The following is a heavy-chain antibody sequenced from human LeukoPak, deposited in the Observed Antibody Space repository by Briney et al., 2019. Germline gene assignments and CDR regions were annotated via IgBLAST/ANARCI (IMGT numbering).Heavy chain of an antibody. D-gene: IGHD3-3*01. J-gene: IGHJ3*01. CDR3: AKVRDTREWYKDAFDV. CDR1: GFSFSTYA. CDR2: ITGTGGHT. Sequence: PGGSLRLSCAASGFSFSTYAMSWVRQAPGKGLEWVSPITGTGGHTYYVASVKGRFTVSRDNSGNTLYLQMSSLRGEDSAIYYCAKVRDTREWYKDAFDVWGQGTRVTVSS. V-gene: IGHV3-23*01.